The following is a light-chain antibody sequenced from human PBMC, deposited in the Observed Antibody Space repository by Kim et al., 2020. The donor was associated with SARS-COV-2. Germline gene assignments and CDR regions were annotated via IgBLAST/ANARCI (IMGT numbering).Light chain of an antibody. CDR2: EVT. CDR1: NSDVGSFKL. CDR3: CSFAGYSTFV. V-gene: IGLV2-23*02. J-gene: IGLJ3*02. Sequence: QSALTQPASVSGSPGQSITISCTGTNSDVGSFKLVSWYQHHPVKAPKLIIYEVTKRPSGVSNRFSGSRSVNTASLTISGLQPEDDADYYCCSFAGYSTFVFGGGTQVTV.